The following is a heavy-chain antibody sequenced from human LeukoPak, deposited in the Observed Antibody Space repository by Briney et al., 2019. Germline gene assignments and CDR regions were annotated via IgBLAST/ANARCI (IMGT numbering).Heavy chain of an antibody. CDR2: IYYSGST. CDR3: ARGRNYDFWFDP. Sequence: KSSETLSLTCTVSGGSISSYYWSWIRQPPGKGLEWIGYIYYSGSTNYNPSLKSRVTISVDTSKNQFSLKLSSVTAADTAVYYCARGRNYDFWFDPWGQGTLVTVSS. V-gene: IGHV4-59*01. D-gene: IGHD3-3*01. CDR1: GGSISSYY. J-gene: IGHJ5*02.